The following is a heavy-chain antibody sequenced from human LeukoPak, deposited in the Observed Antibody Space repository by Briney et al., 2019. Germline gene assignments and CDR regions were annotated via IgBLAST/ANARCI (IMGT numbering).Heavy chain of an antibody. V-gene: IGHV1-2*06. CDR2: INPNSGGT. Sequence: ASVKVSCKASGYTFTGYYMHWVRQAPGQGLEWMGRINPNSGGTNYAQRFQGRFTMTRDTSISTAYMELSRLRSDDTAVYYCAREYCSSTSCLNYFDYWGQGTLVTVSS. CDR1: GYTFTGYY. CDR3: AREYCSSTSCLNYFDY. D-gene: IGHD2-2*01. J-gene: IGHJ4*02.